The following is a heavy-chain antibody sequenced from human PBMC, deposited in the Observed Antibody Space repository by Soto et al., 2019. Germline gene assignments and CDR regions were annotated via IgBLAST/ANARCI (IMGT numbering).Heavy chain of an antibody. CDR3: ARGGDGVISSYYYYGMDV. D-gene: IGHD2-8*01. V-gene: IGHV1-69*13. CDR2: IIPIFGTA. CDR1: GGTFSSYA. J-gene: IGHJ6*02. Sequence: GASVKVSCKASGGTFSSYAISWVRQAPGQGLEWMGGIIPIFGTANYAQKFQGRVTITADESTSTAYMELSSLRSEDTAVYYCARGGDGVISSYYYYGMDVWGQGTTVTVSS.